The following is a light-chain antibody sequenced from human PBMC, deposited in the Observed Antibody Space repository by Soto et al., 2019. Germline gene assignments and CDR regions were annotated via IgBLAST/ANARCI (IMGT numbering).Light chain of an antibody. CDR1: QSVSSN. CDR3: QQYNNWPPGT. J-gene: IGKJ1*01. V-gene: IGKV3-15*01. CDR2: GAS. Sequence: EIVMTQSPATLSVSPGERATLSCRASQSVSSNLAWYQQKPGQATRLLIYGASTRATGIPARFSGSGSGTEFTLTLSSLQSEDFAVYYCQQYNNWPPGTFGQGTKVEIK.